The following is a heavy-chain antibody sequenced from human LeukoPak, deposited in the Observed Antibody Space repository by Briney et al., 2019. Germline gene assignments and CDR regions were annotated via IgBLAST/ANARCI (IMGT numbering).Heavy chain of an antibody. V-gene: IGHV3-11*06. D-gene: IGHD3-22*01. J-gene: IGHJ4*02. CDR1: GFTFSNYC. Sequence: GGSLRLSCAASGFTFSNYCMSWIRQAPGKGLEWVSYISGSSGSTNYADSVMGRFTISRDNGKNSLYLQMNSLRAEDTAVYYCARDQGENYDSSGYYPYWGQGTLVTVSS. CDR2: ISGSSGST. CDR3: ARDQGENYDSSGYYPY.